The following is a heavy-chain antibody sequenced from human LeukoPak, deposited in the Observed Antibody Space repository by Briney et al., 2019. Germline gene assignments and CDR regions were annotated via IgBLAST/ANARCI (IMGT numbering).Heavy chain of an antibody. V-gene: IGHV4-31*03. CDR3: ASSFRSKVAARPDYFDY. CDR2: IYYSGST. CDR1: GGSISSGGYY. D-gene: IGHD6-6*01. Sequence: SETLSLTCTVSGGSISSGGYYWRWIRQHPGKGLEWIGYIYYSGSTYYNPSLKSRVTISVDTSKNQFSLKMSSVTAADTAVYYCASSFRSKVAARPDYFDYWGQGTLVTVSS. J-gene: IGHJ4*02.